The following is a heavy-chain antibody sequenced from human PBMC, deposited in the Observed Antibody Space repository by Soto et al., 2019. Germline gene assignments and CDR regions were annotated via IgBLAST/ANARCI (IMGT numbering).Heavy chain of an antibody. CDR3: ARSSGGVFGIIIEGSNWLAP. Sequence: SETLSLTCSVSGRSMSSNYWSWIRQSPDKGLEWLGYVFYGGTDYNPSLGGRVSMSVETSKSQFSLKLTSVTVADTAVYYCARSSGGVFGIIIEGSNWLAPWGQGSLVTVSS. D-gene: IGHD3-16*02. CDR1: GRSMSSNY. V-gene: IGHV4-59*01. CDR2: VFYGGT. J-gene: IGHJ5*02.